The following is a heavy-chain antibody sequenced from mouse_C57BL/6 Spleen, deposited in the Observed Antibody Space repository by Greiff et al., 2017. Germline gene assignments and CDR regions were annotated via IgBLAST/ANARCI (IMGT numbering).Heavy chain of an antibody. J-gene: IGHJ3*01. CDR2: IYPSDSET. Sequence: QVQLQQPGAELVRPGSSVKLSCKASGYTFTSYGLDWVKQRPGHGLEWIGNIYPSDSETHYNQKFKDKATLTVDKSSSTAYMQLSSLTSEDAAFYYCERLARYRGFAYWGQGTLVTVSA. V-gene: IGHV1-61*01. D-gene: IGHD2-14*01. CDR1: GYTFTSYG. CDR3: ERLARYRGFAY.